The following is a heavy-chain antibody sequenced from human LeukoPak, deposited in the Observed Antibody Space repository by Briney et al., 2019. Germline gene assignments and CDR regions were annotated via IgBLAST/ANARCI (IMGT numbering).Heavy chain of an antibody. CDR1: GFTFGVYE. D-gene: IGHD3-3*01. J-gene: IGHJ4*02. CDR2: ISSSGSTI. Sequence: GGSLSLSCEASGFTFGVYEMNWVRQAPGKGLEWVSYISSSGSTIFYADSVKGRFTISRDNAKNSLYLQMNSLRAEDTAVYYCASGDDFWSGYHLDYWGQGTLVTVSS. V-gene: IGHV3-48*03. CDR3: ASGDDFWSGYHLDY.